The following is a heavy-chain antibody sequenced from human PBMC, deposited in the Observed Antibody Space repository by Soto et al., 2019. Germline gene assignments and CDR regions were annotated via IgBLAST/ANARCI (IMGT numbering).Heavy chain of an antibody. V-gene: IGHV3-9*01. CDR3: TVAEGSGTGYFQH. D-gene: IGHD2-15*01. CDR1: GFSFDDYA. CDR2: ISWNSGSI. J-gene: IGHJ1*01. Sequence: SLRLSCAASGFSFDDYAMHWVRQAPGKGLEWVSGISWNSGSIGYADSVKGRFTISRDNAKNSLYLQMNSLRAEDTALYYCTVAEGSGTGYFQHWGQGTLVTVSS.